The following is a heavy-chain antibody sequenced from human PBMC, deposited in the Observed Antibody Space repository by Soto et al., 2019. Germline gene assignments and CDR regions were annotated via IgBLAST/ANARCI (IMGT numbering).Heavy chain of an antibody. V-gene: IGHV3-33*03. D-gene: IGHD3-9*01. CDR3: AHRPRLRYFGYYYYYYGMDV. CDR1: GFTFSSYG. J-gene: IGHJ6*02. Sequence: GGSLRLSCAASGFTFSSYGMHWVRQAPGKGLEWVAVIWYDGSNKYYADSVKSRLTITKDTSKNQVVLTMTNMDPVDTATYYCAHRPRLRYFGYYYYYYGMDVWGQGTTVTVSS. CDR2: IWYDGSNK.